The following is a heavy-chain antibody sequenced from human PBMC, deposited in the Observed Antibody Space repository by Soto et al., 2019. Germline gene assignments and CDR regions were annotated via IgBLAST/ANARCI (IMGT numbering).Heavy chain of an antibody. CDR1: GYTFTSYA. CDR3: ARSGSYYAADAFDI. V-gene: IGHV1-3*01. Sequence: GASVKVSCKASGYTFTSYAMHWVRQAPGQRLEWMXWXNXXXGXTXXXQXXXXRVTITRDTSASTAYMELSSLRSEDTAVYYCARSGSYYAADAFDIWGQGTMVTVSS. J-gene: IGHJ3*02. CDR2: XNXXXGXT. D-gene: IGHD1-26*01.